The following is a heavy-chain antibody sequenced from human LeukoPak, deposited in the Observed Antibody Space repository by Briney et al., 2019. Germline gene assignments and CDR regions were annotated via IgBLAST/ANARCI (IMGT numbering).Heavy chain of an antibody. Sequence: PSQTLSLTCTVSGGSISSGGYYWSWIRQPPGKGLEWIGYIYYSGSTNYNPSLKSRVTISVDTSKNQFSLKLSSVTAADTAVYYCARRYCTGGSCYSSFDFWGQGTLVTVSS. CDR3: ARRYCTGGSCYSSFDF. D-gene: IGHD2-15*01. CDR2: IYYSGST. V-gene: IGHV4-61*08. CDR1: GGSISSGGYY. J-gene: IGHJ4*02.